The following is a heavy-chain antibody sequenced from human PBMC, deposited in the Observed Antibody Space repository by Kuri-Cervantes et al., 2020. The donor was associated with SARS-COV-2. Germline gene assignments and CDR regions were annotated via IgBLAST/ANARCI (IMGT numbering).Heavy chain of an antibody. J-gene: IGHJ5*02. V-gene: IGHV3-23*01. CDR3: AKGGSRNWFDP. CDR2: ITGDGTST. Sequence: GESLKISCAASGFTFSSYAMHWVRQAPGKGLEWVSGITGDGTSTYYADSVKGRFTISRDNSKNTLSLQMNSLRAEDTAVYYCAKGGSRNWFDPWGQGTLVTVSS. D-gene: IGHD1-14*01. CDR1: GFTFSSYA.